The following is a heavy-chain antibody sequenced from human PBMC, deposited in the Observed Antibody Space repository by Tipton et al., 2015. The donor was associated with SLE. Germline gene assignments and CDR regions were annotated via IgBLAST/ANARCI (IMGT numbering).Heavy chain of an antibody. Sequence: TLSLTCTVSGGSIGSSSYYWGWIRQPPGKGLEWIGSIYYSGSTYYNPSLKSRVTISVDTSKNQFSLKLSSVTAADTAVYYCARSYSSGYPFDYWGQGTLVTVSS. V-gene: IGHV4-39*07. CDR1: GGSIGSSSYY. D-gene: IGHD3-22*01. CDR2: IYYSGST. CDR3: ARSYSSGYPFDY. J-gene: IGHJ4*02.